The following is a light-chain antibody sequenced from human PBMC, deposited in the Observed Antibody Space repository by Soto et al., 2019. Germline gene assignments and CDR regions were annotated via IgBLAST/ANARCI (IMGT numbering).Light chain of an antibody. CDR1: QRITTY. CDR2: TSG. J-gene: IGKJ2*01. V-gene: IGKV1-39*01. CDR3: QQTYSTPYT. Sequence: IQMTQSPSSLSASVGDRVTITCRASQRITTYLNWYQQKPGEAPKLLISTSGTLQRGVPSRFSGSGSGTDVTLTSTALRPEDFATYFCQQTYSTPYTFGKGTKLEVK.